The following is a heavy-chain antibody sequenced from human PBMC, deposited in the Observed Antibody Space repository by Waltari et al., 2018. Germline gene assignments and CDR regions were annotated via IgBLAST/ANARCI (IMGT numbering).Heavy chain of an antibody. CDR1: GGSISSYY. CDR3: ARGPAAAGTIDY. J-gene: IGHJ4*02. V-gene: IGHV4-59*01. Sequence: QVQLQESGPGLVKPSETLSLTCTVSGGSISSYYWSWIRQTPGKGVEWIGYIYYSGSTNYNPSLKSRVTISVDTSKNQFSLKLSSVTAADTAVYYCARGPAAAGTIDYWGQGTLVTVSS. CDR2: IYYSGST. D-gene: IGHD6-13*01.